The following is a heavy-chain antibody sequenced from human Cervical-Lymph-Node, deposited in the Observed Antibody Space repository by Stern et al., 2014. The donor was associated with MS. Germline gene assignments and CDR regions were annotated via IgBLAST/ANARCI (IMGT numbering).Heavy chain of an antibody. V-gene: IGHV5-51*01. CDR2: IYPGYSET. CDR1: GYKVSIYW. Sequence: EVQLVESGAELIRPGESLKISCKGSGYKVSIYWIAWVRQMPGKGLEWMGFIYPGYSETRSSPSFQGQVTMSADKSTSTASLQWSSLNASDTAMYFCARQTTAWASDVWGQGTLVTVSS. D-gene: IGHD1-14*01. CDR3: ARQTTAWASDV. J-gene: IGHJ4*02.